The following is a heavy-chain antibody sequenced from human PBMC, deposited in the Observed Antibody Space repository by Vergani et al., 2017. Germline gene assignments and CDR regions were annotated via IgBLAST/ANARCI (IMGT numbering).Heavy chain of an antibody. CDR2: ISSSSSTI. CDR1: GFTFSSYS. J-gene: IGHJ3*02. Sequence: EVQLVESGGGLVQPGGSLRLSCAASGFTFSSYSMNWVRQAPGKGLEWVSYISSSSSTIYYADSVKGRFTISRDNAKNSLYLQMNSLRAEDTAVYYCAGDHSWLVLAFDIWGQGTMVTVSS. D-gene: IGHD6-19*01. V-gene: IGHV3-48*01. CDR3: AGDHSWLVLAFDI.